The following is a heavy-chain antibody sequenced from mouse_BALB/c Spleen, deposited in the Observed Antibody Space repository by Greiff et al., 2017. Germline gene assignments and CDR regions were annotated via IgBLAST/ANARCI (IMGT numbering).Heavy chain of an antibody. CDR1: GFDFSRYW. Sequence: EVKLVESGGGLVQPGGSLKLSCAASGFDFSRYWMSWVRQAPGKGIEWIGEINPDSSTINYTPSLKDKFIISRDNAKNTLYLQMSKVRSEDTALYYCARPGYGTYYFDYWGQGTTLTVSS. D-gene: IGHD2-10*02. J-gene: IGHJ2*01. V-gene: IGHV4-1*02. CDR3: ARPGYGTYYFDY. CDR2: INPDSSTI.